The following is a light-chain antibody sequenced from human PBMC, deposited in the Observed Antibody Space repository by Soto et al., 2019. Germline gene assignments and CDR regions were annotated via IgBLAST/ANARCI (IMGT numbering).Light chain of an antibody. CDR3: AAWDDSLKGCV. Sequence: QSVLTQPPSASGTPGQRITILCSGSSSNIGINTVSWYQQLPGTAPRLLIYTNKFRPSGVSDRFSGSRSGTSASLAISGLQSEDEADYSCAAWDDSLKGCVFGSGTKVTVL. CDR2: TNK. CDR1: SSNIGINT. V-gene: IGLV1-44*01. J-gene: IGLJ1*01.